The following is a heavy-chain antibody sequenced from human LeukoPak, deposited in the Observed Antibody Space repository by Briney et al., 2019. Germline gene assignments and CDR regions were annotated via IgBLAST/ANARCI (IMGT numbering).Heavy chain of an antibody. CDR3: AKIDYESHD. CDR1: GFTFSSYG. CDR2: ISYDGSNK. D-gene: IGHD4-17*01. V-gene: IGHV3-30*18. J-gene: IGHJ4*02. Sequence: GGSLRLSCAASGFTFSSYGMHWVRQAPGKGLEWVAVISYDGSNKYYADSVKGRFTISRDNSKNTLYLQMNILRAEDTAVYYCAKIDYESHDWGQGTLVTVSS.